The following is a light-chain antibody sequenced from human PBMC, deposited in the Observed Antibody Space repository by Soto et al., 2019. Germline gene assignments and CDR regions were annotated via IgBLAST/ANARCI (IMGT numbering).Light chain of an antibody. V-gene: IGKV1-5*01. CDR2: AAS. CDR3: QQLNSYPLT. J-gene: IGKJ3*01. Sequence: DIQMTQSPSTLSASVGDRVTITCRASQSISSWLAWYQQKPGKAPKLLIYAASTLQSGVPSRFSGSGSGTDFTLTISRLQPEDFATYYCQQLNSYPLTFGPGTKVDMK. CDR1: QSISSW.